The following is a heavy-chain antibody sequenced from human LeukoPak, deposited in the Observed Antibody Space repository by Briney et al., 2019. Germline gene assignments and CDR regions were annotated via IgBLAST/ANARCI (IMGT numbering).Heavy chain of an antibody. Sequence: PSETLSLTCTVSGGSISSSSYYWGWIRQPPGKGLEWIGSIYYSGSTYYNPSLKSRLTISVDTSKNQFSLKLSSVTAADTAVYYCASEDSSGWYTGGDYWGQGTLVTVSS. CDR1: GGSISSSSYY. J-gene: IGHJ4*02. CDR2: IYYSGST. CDR3: ASEDSSGWYTGGDY. V-gene: IGHV4-39*01. D-gene: IGHD6-19*01.